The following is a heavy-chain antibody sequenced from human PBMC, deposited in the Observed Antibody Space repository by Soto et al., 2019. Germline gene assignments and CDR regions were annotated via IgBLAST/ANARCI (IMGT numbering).Heavy chain of an antibody. CDR1: GGSISSYY. CDR3: AIEGYSSRWYAWGAFDI. CDR2: IYYSGST. Sequence: QVQLQESGPGLVKPSETLSLTCTVSGGSISSYYWSWIRQPPGKGLEWIGYIYYSGSTNYNPSLKRRVTISVDTSKNQFSLTLSSVTAADTAVYYCAIEGYSSRWYAWGAFDIWDQGTMVTVSS. D-gene: IGHD6-13*01. V-gene: IGHV4-59*01. J-gene: IGHJ3*02.